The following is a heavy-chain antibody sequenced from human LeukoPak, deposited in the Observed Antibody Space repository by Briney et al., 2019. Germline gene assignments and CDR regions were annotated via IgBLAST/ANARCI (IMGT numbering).Heavy chain of an antibody. J-gene: IGHJ4*02. Sequence: SETLSLTCTVSGGSISSYYWSWIRQPAGRGLEWIGRIYTSGSTNYNPSLKSRVTMSVDTSKNQFSLKLSSVTAADTAVYYCARDRYYYDSSGYYLALDYWGQGTLVTVSS. CDR1: GGSISSYY. CDR2: IYTSGST. V-gene: IGHV4-4*07. D-gene: IGHD3-22*01. CDR3: ARDRYYYDSSGYYLALDY.